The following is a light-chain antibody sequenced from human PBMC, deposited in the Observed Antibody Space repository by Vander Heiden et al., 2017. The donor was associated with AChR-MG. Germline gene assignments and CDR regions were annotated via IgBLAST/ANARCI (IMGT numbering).Light chain of an antibody. CDR3: QVWDTSTVV. J-gene: IGLJ2*01. CDR2: RDN. V-gene: IGLV3-9*01. CDR1: NIANKN. Sequence: SYELTQPLSVSVALGQTARISCGGSNIANKNVHWYQQKAGQAPVLVIYRDNIRPAEIPERFSGSNSGNTATLTISRAQVGDEADYYCQVWDTSTVVFGGGTKLTVL.